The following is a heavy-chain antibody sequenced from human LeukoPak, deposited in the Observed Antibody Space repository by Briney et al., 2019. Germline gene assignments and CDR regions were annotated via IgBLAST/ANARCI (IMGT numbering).Heavy chain of an antibody. Sequence: ASVKVSCKASGYTFTSYDINWVRQATGQGLEWMGWISAYNGNTNYAQKLQGRVTMTTDTSTSTAYMELRSLRSDDTAVYYCARGNRRSYYYDSSGYYYPWGQGTLVTVSS. J-gene: IGHJ5*02. V-gene: IGHV1-18*01. D-gene: IGHD3-22*01. CDR1: GYTFTSYD. CDR3: ARGNRRSYYYDSSGYYYP. CDR2: ISAYNGNT.